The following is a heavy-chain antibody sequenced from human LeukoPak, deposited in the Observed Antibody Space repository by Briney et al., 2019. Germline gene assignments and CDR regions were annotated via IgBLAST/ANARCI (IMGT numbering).Heavy chain of an antibody. D-gene: IGHD6-13*01. V-gene: IGHV3-23*01. CDR3: AKDGGRGGAAAGSAFDY. CDR2: VSGGGGST. CDR1: DFTFSNFA. J-gene: IGHJ4*02. Sequence: GGSLRLSCAASDFTFSNFAMSWVRQAPGKGLEWVSGVSGGGGSTYYADSVKGRFTISRDNSKNTLYLQMNSLRAEDTAVYYCAKDGGRGGAAAGSAFDYWGQETLVTVSS.